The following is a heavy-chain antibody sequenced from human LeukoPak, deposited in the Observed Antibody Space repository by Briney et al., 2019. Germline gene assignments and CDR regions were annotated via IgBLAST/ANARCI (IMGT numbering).Heavy chain of an antibody. CDR1: GGSISSYY. J-gene: IGHJ5*02. Sequence: SETLSLTCTVSGGSISSYYWSWIRQPPGKGLEWIGYIYYSGSTNYNPSLESRVTISVDTSKNQFSLKLSSVTAADTAVYYCARVRIVGATTRVWFDPWGQGTLVTVSS. CDR3: ARVRIVGATTRVWFDP. D-gene: IGHD1-26*01. CDR2: IYYSGST. V-gene: IGHV4-59*01.